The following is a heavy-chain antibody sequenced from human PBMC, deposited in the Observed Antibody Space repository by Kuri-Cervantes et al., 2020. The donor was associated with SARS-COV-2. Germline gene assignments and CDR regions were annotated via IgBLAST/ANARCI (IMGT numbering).Heavy chain of an antibody. Sequence: GESLKISCAASGFTFSSYSMNWVRQAPGKGLEWVSYISSSSTIYYADSVKGRFTISRDNAKNSLYLQMNSLRAEDTALYYCARQQLALYYYYYMDVWGKGTTVTVSS. J-gene: IGHJ6*03. CDR1: GFTFSSYS. D-gene: IGHD6-13*01. CDR3: ARQQLALYYYYYMDV. V-gene: IGHV3-48*01. CDR2: ISSSSTI.